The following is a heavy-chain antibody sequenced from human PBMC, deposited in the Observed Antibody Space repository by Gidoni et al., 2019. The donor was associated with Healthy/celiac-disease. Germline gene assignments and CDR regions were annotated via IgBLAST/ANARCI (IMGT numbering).Heavy chain of an antibody. V-gene: IGHV4-61*01. D-gene: IGHD1-1*01. Sequence: QVQLQASGPGLVKPSEPLSLTCTVSGGSVSSGSYYWSWIRQPPGKGLEWIGYIYYSGSTNYNPSLKSRVTISVDTSKNQFSLKLSSVTAADTAVYYCARDQLRNPRYFDYWGQGTLVTVSS. CDR1: GGSVSSGSYY. CDR2: IYYSGST. CDR3: ARDQLRNPRYFDY. J-gene: IGHJ4*02.